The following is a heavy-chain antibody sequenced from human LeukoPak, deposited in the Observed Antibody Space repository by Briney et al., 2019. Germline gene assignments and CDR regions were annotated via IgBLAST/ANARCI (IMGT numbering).Heavy chain of an antibody. V-gene: IGHV3-74*01. D-gene: IGHD3-22*01. CDR3: ARVLSGSWDWFDP. CDR2: INPDGSTT. J-gene: IGHJ5*02. Sequence: GGSLRLSCAASGFTFSRYWIHWVRQAPGKGLEWVSRINPDGSTTTYADSVKGRFTISRDNVKNTVYLQMNSLRVEDTAVYYCARVLSGSWDWFDPWGQGTLVTVSS. CDR1: GFTFSRYW.